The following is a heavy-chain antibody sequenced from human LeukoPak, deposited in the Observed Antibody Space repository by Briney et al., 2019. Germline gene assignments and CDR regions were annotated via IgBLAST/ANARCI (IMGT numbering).Heavy chain of an antibody. J-gene: IGHJ4*02. CDR3: ASYYDYVWGSYRPSNFDY. CDR2: ISSSGSTI. D-gene: IGHD3-16*02. CDR1: GFTFSSYE. Sequence: PGGSLRLSCAASGFTFSSYEMNWVRQAPGKGLEWVSYISSSGSTIYYADSVKGRFTISRDNAKNSLYLQMNSLRAEDTAVYYCASYYDYVWGSYRPSNFDYWGQGTLVTVSS. V-gene: IGHV3-48*03.